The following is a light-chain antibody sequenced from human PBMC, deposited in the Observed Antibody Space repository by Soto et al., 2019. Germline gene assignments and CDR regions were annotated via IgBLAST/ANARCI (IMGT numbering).Light chain of an antibody. J-gene: IGKJ4*01. Sequence: ETVMTQSPAALSVSPGERATLSCRASQNVYNNLAWYQQKPGQAPRLLISHASSRATGIPARFSDSGSGTEFTLTSSGLQSEDFAVYYCQPYNAWSLTFGGGTKLELK. CDR3: QPYNAWSLT. V-gene: IGKV3-15*01. CDR2: HAS. CDR1: QNVYNN.